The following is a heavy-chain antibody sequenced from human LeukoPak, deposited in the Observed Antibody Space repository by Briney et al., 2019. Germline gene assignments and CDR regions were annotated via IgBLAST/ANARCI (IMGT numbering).Heavy chain of an antibody. D-gene: IGHD6-19*01. Sequence: SETLSLTCAVYGGSFSGYYWSWIRQPPGKGLEWIGEINHSGSTNYNPSLKSRVTISVDTSKNQFSLKLSSVTAADTAVYYCARGREEWLVNPYYFDYWGQGTLVTVSS. CDR3: ARGREEWLVNPYYFDY. CDR1: GGSFSGYY. CDR2: INHSGST. J-gene: IGHJ4*02. V-gene: IGHV4-34*01.